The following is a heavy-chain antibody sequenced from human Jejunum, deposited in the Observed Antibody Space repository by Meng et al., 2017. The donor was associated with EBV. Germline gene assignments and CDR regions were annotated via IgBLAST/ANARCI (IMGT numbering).Heavy chain of an antibody. CDR1: GGSISSSIYC. D-gene: IGHD4-17*01. CDR2: ICFSDYT. Sequence: HRLRQASGPGLVKPSEPLSLTCTVSGGSISSSIYCWGWIRQPPGKGLEWIGSICFSDYTYHNPSPKSRVAISADTSKNQFSLSLTSVTAADTAVYYCAMGPDYAKSGYWGQGTLVTVSS. J-gene: IGHJ4*02. CDR3: AMGPDYAKSGY. V-gene: IGHV4-39*01.